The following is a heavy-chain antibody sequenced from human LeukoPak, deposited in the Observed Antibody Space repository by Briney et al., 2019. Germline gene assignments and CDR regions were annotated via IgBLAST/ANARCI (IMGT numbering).Heavy chain of an antibody. J-gene: IGHJ5*02. CDR1: GGSISSSSYY. CDR2: NYYSGNT. V-gene: IGHV4-39*07. D-gene: IGHD3-9*01. CDR3: GRVIGGAGYDILTGYDWFVP. Sequence: PSETLSLTCTVSGGSISSSSYYWGWIRQPPGKGLEWLGSNYYSGNTNYNPSLKSRVTISVDKSKNHFSLKLGSAAAAATSVYYCGRVIGGAGYDILTGYDWFVPWGEGTLVTVSS.